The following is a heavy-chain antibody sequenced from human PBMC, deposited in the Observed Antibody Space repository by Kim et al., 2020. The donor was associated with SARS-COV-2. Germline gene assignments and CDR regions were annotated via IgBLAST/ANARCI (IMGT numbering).Heavy chain of an antibody. V-gene: IGHV1-69*13. CDR1: GGTFSSYA. J-gene: IGHJ5*02. CDR2: IIPIFGTA. D-gene: IGHD2-2*01. CDR3: ATTPRYCSSTSCHRWFDP. Sequence: SVKVSCKASGGTFSSYAISWVRQAPGQGLEWMGGIIPIFGTANYAQKFQGRVTITADESTSTAYMELSSLRSEDTAVYYCATTPRYCSSTSCHRWFDPWGQGTLVTVSS.